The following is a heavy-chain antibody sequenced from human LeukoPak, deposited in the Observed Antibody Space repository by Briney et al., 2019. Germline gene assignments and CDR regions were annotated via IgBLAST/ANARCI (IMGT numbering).Heavy chain of an antibody. D-gene: IGHD1-7*01. Sequence: KPSETLSLTCTVSGGSISSYYWSWIRQPTGKGPEWIWRIYTSGSTNYNPSLKSRVTMSVDTSKNQFSLKLSSVTAADTAVYYCARDRGNWNYPLDYWGQGTLVTVSS. V-gene: IGHV4-4*07. CDR1: GGSISSYY. CDR2: IYTSGST. J-gene: IGHJ4*02. CDR3: ARDRGNWNYPLDY.